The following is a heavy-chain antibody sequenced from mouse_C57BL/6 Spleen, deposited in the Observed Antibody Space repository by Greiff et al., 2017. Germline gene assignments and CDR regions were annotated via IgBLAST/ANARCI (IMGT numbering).Heavy chain of an antibody. J-gene: IGHJ2*01. D-gene: IGHD5-5*01. Sequence: QVQLQQSGAELVRPGASVTLSCKASGYTFTDYEMHWVKQTPVHGLEWIGASDPETGGTAYNQKFKVKAILTADKSSSTAYMELRILTSEDSAGYYCTRRVLPDYFDDWGQGTTLTVSS. CDR2: SDPETGGT. V-gene: IGHV1-15*01. CDR1: GYTFTDYE. CDR3: TRRVLPDYFDD.